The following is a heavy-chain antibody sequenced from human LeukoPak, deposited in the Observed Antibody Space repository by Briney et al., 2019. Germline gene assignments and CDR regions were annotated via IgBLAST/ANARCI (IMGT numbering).Heavy chain of an antibody. Sequence: PGGSLRLSCAASGFTFSSYDMHWVRQAPGKGLEWVALIWYDGSNKNYADSVKGRFTISRDNSKNTLFLQMNSLRAEDTAVYYCAREASDAFGIWGQGTMVTVSS. CDR2: IWYDGSNK. CDR1: GFTFSSYD. J-gene: IGHJ3*02. V-gene: IGHV3-33*01. CDR3: AREASDAFGI.